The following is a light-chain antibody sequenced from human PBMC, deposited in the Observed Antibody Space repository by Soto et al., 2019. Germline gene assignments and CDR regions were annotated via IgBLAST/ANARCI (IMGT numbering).Light chain of an antibody. V-gene: IGKV3-20*01. Sequence: EIVLTQSPGTLSLSPGQRATLSCRASQSVTYSYSAWYQQTPGQAPRLLIFDASARATGIPDRFSGSGSGTDFTLTISRVDPEDFAVYYCQQYGTSPVTFGQGTKLEIK. CDR3: QQYGTSPVT. J-gene: IGKJ2*01. CDR1: QSVTYSY. CDR2: DAS.